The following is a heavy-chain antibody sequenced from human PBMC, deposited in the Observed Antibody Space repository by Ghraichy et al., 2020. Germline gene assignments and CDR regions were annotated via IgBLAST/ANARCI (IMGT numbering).Heavy chain of an antibody. Sequence: GGSLRLSCAASGFTFNTYYMTWVRQAPGRGLEWVANIKQDGSERYYVDSVKGRFTISRDNAKDSVYLQMNSLRAEDTAVYFCGRGGYIYSSNPVDYWGQGTQVTVSP. CDR2: IKQDGSER. J-gene: IGHJ4*02. V-gene: IGHV3-7*04. CDR3: GRGGYIYSSNPVDY. CDR1: GFTFNTYY. D-gene: IGHD5-18*01.